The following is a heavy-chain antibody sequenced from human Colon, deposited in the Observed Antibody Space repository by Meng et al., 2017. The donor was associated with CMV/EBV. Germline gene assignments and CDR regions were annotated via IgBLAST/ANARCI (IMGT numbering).Heavy chain of an antibody. CDR1: GGSMNFFS. V-gene: IGHV4-59*01. Sequence: GSLRLSCTVSGGSMNFFSWSWIRQAPGKGLEWLGYIDYTGTTKYNPSLESRVTLSGDASQNQFSLKLRSVTAADTAVYYCARNIAAASNWFDSWGQGTLVTVSS. D-gene: IGHD6-25*01. CDR3: ARNIAAASNWFDS. J-gene: IGHJ5*01. CDR2: IDYTGTT.